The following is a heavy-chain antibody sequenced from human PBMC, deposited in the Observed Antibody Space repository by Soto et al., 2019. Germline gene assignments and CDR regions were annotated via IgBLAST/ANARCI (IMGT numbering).Heavy chain of an antibody. Sequence: SLILSGAASGFTFRRYGMHWVRQAPGKGLQWVAVISYDGTNKYYADSVKGRFTISRDNSKNTLYLQMNSLRTEDTAVYYCAKDQSTSMFYFDYWGQGTQVTVSS. CDR3: AKDQSTSMFYFDY. CDR1: GFTFRRYG. CDR2: ISYDGTNK. D-gene: IGHD2-2*01. V-gene: IGHV3-30*18. J-gene: IGHJ4*02.